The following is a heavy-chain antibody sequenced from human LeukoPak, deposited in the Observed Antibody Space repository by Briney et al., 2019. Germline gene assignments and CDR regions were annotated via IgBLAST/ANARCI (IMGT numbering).Heavy chain of an antibody. D-gene: IGHD6-25*01. V-gene: IGHV4-59*01. Sequence: TPSETLSLTFTVSGGSISTYYWSWIRQPPEKGLGWIANIYHTGSTNYNPSLSSRVTISIDTAKNQFSLKRTSVTAADTAVYYCARRGRNSSGSQDYLWGQGTLVTVSS. CDR2: IYHTGST. J-gene: IGHJ4*02. CDR1: GGSISTYY. CDR3: ARRGRNSSGSQDYL.